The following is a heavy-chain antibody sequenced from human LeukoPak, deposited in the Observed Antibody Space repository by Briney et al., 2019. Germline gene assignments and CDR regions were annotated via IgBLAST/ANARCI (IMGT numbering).Heavy chain of an antibody. CDR1: GYTFTGYY. D-gene: IGHD1-14*01. J-gene: IGHJ4*02. CDR3: ARGVGTDFDY. CDR2: INPNSGGT. Sequence: ASVKVSCKASGYTFTGYYMHWVRQAPGQGLEWMGWINPNSGGTNYAQKFQGRVTITRNTSISTAYMELSSLRSEDTAVYYCARGVGTDFDYWGQGTLVTVSS. V-gene: IGHV1-2*02.